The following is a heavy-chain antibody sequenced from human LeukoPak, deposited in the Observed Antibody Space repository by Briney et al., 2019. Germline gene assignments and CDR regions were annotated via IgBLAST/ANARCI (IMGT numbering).Heavy chain of an antibody. CDR1: GYTFTSYG. Sequence: ASVKVSCKASGYTFTSYGISWVRQAPGQGLEWMGWISAYNGNTNYAQKLQGRVTMTTDTSTSKAYMELRSLRSDDTAVYYCARSEDYYDSSGYTSLDYWGQGTLVTVSS. J-gene: IGHJ4*02. CDR3: ARSEDYYDSSGYTSLDY. CDR2: ISAYNGNT. V-gene: IGHV1-18*01. D-gene: IGHD3-22*01.